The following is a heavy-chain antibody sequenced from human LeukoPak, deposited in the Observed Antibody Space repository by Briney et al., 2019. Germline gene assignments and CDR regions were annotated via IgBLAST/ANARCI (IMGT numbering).Heavy chain of an antibody. CDR3: ARGSSSSWFAPWFDP. CDR2: IYHSGST. D-gene: IGHD6-13*01. CDR1: GGSISSYY. V-gene: IGHV4-59*12. J-gene: IGHJ5*02. Sequence: TSETLSLTCTVSGGSISSYYWSWIRQPPGKGLEWIGEIYHSGSTNYNPSLKSRVTISVDKSKNQFSLKLSSVTAADTAVYYCARGSSSSWFAPWFDPWGQGTLVTVSS.